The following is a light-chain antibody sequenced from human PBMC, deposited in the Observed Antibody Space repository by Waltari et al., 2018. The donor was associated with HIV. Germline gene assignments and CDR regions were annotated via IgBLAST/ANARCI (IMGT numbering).Light chain of an antibody. CDR3: QQYGRSPFT. V-gene: IGKV3-20*01. CDR1: QSVTSSY. CDR2: GAS. Sequence: EIVLTQSPGTLSLSPGERSTLSCRASQSVTSSYLGWYQQKPGQAPRPLIYGASSMATGSPDRFSGSGSGTDFTLTISRLEPEDFAVYYCQQYGRSPFTFGGGTKVEIK. J-gene: IGKJ4*01.